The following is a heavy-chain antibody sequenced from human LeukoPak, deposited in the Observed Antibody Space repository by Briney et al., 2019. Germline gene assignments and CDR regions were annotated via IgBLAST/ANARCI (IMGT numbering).Heavy chain of an antibody. Sequence: GRSLRLSCAASGFTFSSYGMHWVRQAPGKGLEWVSYISSSGSTIYYADSVKGRFTISRDDAKNSLYLQMDSLRAEDTAVYYCARSRWELRIFDYWGQGTLVTVSS. CDR2: ISSSGSTI. V-gene: IGHV3-48*04. CDR3: ARSRWELRIFDY. D-gene: IGHD1-26*01. J-gene: IGHJ4*02. CDR1: GFTFSSYG.